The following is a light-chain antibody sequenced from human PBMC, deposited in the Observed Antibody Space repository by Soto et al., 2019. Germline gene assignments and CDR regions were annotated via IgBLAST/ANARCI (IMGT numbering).Light chain of an antibody. CDR2: AAS. CDR3: QQYSSWPLT. V-gene: IGKV3-15*01. J-gene: IGKJ4*01. Sequence: EIVMTQSQATLSVSPGEGATLSCRASQSVSSNLAWYQQKPGQAPRLLIYAASTRATGIPASFTGSGSGTEFTLTISSLQSDDFGVYYCQQYSSWPLTFGGGTKVEIK. CDR1: QSVSSN.